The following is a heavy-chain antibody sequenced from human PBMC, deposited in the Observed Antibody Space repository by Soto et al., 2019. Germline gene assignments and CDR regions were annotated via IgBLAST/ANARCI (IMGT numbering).Heavy chain of an antibody. V-gene: IGHV3-23*01. CDR2: ISSSGGST. CDR1: GLTFSSYA. D-gene: IGHD6-19*01. Sequence: PGGSLRLSCAASGLTFSSYAMSWVRQAPGKGLEWVSVISSSGGSTNYADSVKGRFTISRDNSKNTLYLQMNSLRAEDTAVYYCAKDHGSGWYEPFDYWGQGTLVTVSS. J-gene: IGHJ4*02. CDR3: AKDHGSGWYEPFDY.